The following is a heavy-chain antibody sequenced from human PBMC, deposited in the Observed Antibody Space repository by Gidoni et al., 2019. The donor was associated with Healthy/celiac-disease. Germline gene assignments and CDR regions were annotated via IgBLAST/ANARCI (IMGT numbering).Heavy chain of an antibody. V-gene: IGHV4-4*07. CDR3: ARVGSGWYDDYFDY. Sequence: QVQLQESGPGLVKPSETLSLTCTVSGGSISSYYWSGILQPAGKGLEWIGRIYTSGSTNYNPSLKSRVTMSVDTSKNQFSLKLSSVTAADTAVYYCARVGSGWYDDYFDYWGQGTLVTVSS. J-gene: IGHJ4*02. CDR1: GGSISSYY. D-gene: IGHD6-19*01. CDR2: IYTSGST.